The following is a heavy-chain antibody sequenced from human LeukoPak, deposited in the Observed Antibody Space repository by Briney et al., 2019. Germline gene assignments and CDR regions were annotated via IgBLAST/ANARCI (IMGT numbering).Heavy chain of an antibody. Sequence: SGGSLRLSCAASGFTFSSYAMHWVRRAPGKGLEWVAVISYDGSNKYYADSVKGRFTISRDNSKNTLYLQMNSLRAEDTAVYYCARGVSGSDYWGQGILVTVSS. CDR1: GFTFSSYA. J-gene: IGHJ4*02. D-gene: IGHD6-19*01. V-gene: IGHV3-30-3*01. CDR2: ISYDGSNK. CDR3: ARGVSGSDY.